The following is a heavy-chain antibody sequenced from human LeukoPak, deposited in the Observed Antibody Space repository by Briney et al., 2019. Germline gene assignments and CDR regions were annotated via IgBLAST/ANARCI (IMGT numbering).Heavy chain of an antibody. CDR3: ARGRSNCVTTAAFDP. D-gene: IGHD2/OR15-2a*01. J-gene: IGHJ5*02. V-gene: IGHV4-59*01. CDR1: GGFISSYY. Sequence: QVQLQESGPGLMKPSETLSLTCTVSGGFISSYYWSWIRQPPGKGLEWIAYIYYSGSTNYNPSLKSRVTISVDTSKNHFSLKLSSVTAADTAVYYCARGRSNCVTTAAFDPWGQGTLVTVSS. CDR2: IYYSGST.